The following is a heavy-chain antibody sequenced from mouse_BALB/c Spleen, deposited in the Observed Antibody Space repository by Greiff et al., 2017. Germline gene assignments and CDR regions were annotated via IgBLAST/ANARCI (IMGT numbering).Heavy chain of an antibody. Sequence: VQLKQSGAELVRPGALVKLSCKASGFNIKDYYMHWVKQRPEQGLEWIGWIDPENGNTIYDPKFQGKASITADTSSNTAFLQLSSLTSEDTAVYYCARSTMIFYYAMDYWGQGTSVTVSS. D-gene: IGHD2-4*01. CDR3: ARSTMIFYYAMDY. CDR2: IDPENGNT. J-gene: IGHJ4*01. CDR1: GFNIKDYY. V-gene: IGHV14-1*02.